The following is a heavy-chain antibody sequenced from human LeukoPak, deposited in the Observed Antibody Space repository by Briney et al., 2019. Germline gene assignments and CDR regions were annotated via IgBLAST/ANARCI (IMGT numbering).Heavy chain of an antibody. Sequence: GRSLRLSCAASGFTFSSYWMTWVRQAPGKGLEWVASIKGDGSTKFYVDSLKGRFTISRGNAKNSLYLQMNSLRGEDTALYYCARWVITPYYGMDVWGQGTTVTVSS. D-gene: IGHD3-16*01. V-gene: IGHV3-7*05. CDR3: ARWVITPYYGMDV. CDR2: IKGDGSTK. J-gene: IGHJ6*02. CDR1: GFTFSSYW.